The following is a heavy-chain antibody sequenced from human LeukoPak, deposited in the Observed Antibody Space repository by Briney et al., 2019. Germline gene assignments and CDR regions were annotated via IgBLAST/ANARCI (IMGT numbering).Heavy chain of an antibody. D-gene: IGHD3-16*01. V-gene: IGHV4-59*11. CDR2: VYDIGST. CDR1: GGSIGSHY. Sequence: PSETLSLTCTVSGGSIGSHYWTWIRQTPGKGLEWIGYVYDIGSTKYNPSLKSRVAISVDTSKNQFSLRLSSVTAADTAVYYCARGGVLKSVDYWGQGTLVAVSS. CDR3: ARGGVLKSVDY. J-gene: IGHJ4*02.